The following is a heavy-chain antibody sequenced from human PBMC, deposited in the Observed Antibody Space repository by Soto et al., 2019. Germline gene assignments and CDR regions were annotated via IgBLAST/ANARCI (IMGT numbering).Heavy chain of an antibody. CDR3: ARTVDYYGSGSPCFEP. V-gene: IGHV4-59*01. CDR2: IYYSGST. J-gene: IGHJ5*02. CDR1: GGSISSYY. D-gene: IGHD3-10*01. Sequence: SETLSLTCTVSGGSISSYYWSWIRQPPGKGLEWIGYIYYSGSTNYNPSLKSRVTISVDTSKNQFSLKLSSVTAADTAVYYCARTVDYYGSGSPCFEPWCQGTLVTVSS.